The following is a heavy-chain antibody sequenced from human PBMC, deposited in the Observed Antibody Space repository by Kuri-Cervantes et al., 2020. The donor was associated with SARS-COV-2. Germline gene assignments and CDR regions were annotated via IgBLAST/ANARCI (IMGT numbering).Heavy chain of an antibody. D-gene: IGHD3-22*01. Sequence: GSLRLSCAVYGGSFSGYYWSWIRQPPGKGLEWIGEINHSGSTNYNPPLKSRVTISVDTSKNQFSLKLSSVTAADTAVYYCASGTQEDYYYDSSGYYWYFDLWGRGTLVTVSS. J-gene: IGHJ2*01. CDR2: INHSGST. CDR1: GGSFSGYY. V-gene: IGHV4-34*01. CDR3: ASGTQEDYYYDSSGYYWYFDL.